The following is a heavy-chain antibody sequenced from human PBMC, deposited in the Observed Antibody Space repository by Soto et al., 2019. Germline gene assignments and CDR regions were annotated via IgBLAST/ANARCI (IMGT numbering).Heavy chain of an antibody. CDR3: ARTDRDFYGLDV. CDR2: ISAAGDP. J-gene: IGHJ6*02. V-gene: IGHV3-13*05. Sequence: EVQLVESGGGLVQPGGSLRLSCEDSGFTFRNYDMHWVRQGTGKGLEWVSGISAAGDPDYADSVEGRFTISRENAQNSFFLQMNSLRVGDTGVYYCARTDRDFYGLDVWGQGTTVIVTS. CDR1: GFTFRNYD.